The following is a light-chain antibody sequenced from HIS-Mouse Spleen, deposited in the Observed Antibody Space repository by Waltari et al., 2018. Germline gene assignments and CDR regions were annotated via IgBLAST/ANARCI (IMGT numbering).Light chain of an antibody. J-gene: IGLJ2*01. Sequence: QSALTQPASVSGSPGQSITISCTGTSRDVGSYNLVSCYQQHPGKAPKLMIYEVSKRPSGVSNRFSGSKSGKTASLTISGLQAEDEADYYCCSYAGSSTYVVFGGGTKLTVL. CDR3: CSYAGSSTYVV. CDR2: EVS. CDR1: SRDVGSYNL. V-gene: IGLV2-23*02.